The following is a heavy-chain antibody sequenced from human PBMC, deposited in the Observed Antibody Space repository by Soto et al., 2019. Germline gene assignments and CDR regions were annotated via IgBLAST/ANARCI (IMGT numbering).Heavy chain of an antibody. CDR2: IDHSGTT. CDR1: GESFSGYY. Sequence: SETLSLTCVVYGESFSGYYWSWFRQPPGKTLEWIGDIDHSGTTHYNPSLKSRLTISIDTSKNHFSLGLTAVTAADAGTYFCSRGRPPRYWGQGPLVTVYS. J-gene: IGHJ4*02. CDR3: SRGRPPRY. V-gene: IGHV4-34*01.